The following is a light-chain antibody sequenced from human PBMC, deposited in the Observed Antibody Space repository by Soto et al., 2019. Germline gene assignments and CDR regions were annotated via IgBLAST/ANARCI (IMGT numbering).Light chain of an antibody. CDR2: GAS. Sequence: EVVLTQSPGTLSLSPGERATLSCRASQSVTRSYLAWYQQKTGQAPRLVMYGASIRTSGIPDRFSGSGSGTDFTLTISRLEPEDFAVYYCQQYVRAPWTFGQGTKVEIK. J-gene: IGKJ1*01. CDR3: QQYVRAPWT. CDR1: QSVTRSY. V-gene: IGKV3-20*01.